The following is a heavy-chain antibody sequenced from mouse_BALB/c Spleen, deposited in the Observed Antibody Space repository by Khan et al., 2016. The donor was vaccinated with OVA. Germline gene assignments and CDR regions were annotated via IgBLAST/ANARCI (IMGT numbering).Heavy chain of an antibody. D-gene: IGHD1-1*02. CDR2: IWSSGIT. V-gene: IGHV2-2*02. CDR1: GFSLTNYG. Sequence: QVQLQQSGPGLVQPSQSLSITCTVSGFSLTNYGVHWVRQSPGKGLEWLGVIWSSGITDYNATFMSRLSISRDISKSHVFFKMNSLQANDTGIYYCARNRNGYFDYWGQGTTLTGSS. CDR3: ARNRNGYFDY. J-gene: IGHJ2*01.